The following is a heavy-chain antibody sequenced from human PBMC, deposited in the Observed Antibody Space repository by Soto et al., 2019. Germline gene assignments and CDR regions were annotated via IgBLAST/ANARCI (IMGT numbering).Heavy chain of an antibody. CDR2: TYYRSKWYN. J-gene: IGHJ6*02. CDR3: AREGGERRDYYYYGMDV. D-gene: IGHD1-1*01. CDR1: GDIVSSNSAA. V-gene: IGHV6-1*01. Sequence: SQTLSLTCAISGDIVSSNSAALNWISQSPSRGLEWLGRTYYRSKWYNDYAVSVKSRITINPDTSKNQFSLQLNSVTPEDTAVYYCAREGGERRDYYYYGMDVWGQGTTVTVSS.